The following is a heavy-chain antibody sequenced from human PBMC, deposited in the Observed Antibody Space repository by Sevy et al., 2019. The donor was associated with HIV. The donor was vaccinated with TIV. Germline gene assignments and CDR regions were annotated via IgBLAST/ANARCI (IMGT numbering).Heavy chain of an antibody. CDR3: ARDQHDYDGNLRTGWFDP. V-gene: IGHV3-30-3*01. CDR2: ISYDGSNK. CDR1: GFTFSSYA. D-gene: IGHD4-17*01. Sequence: GGSLRLSCAASGFTFSSYAMHWVRQAPGKALEWVAVISYDGSNKYYADSVKGRFTISRDNSKNTLYLQVKSLRTEDTAVYYCARDQHDYDGNLRTGWFDPWGQGTLVTVSS. J-gene: IGHJ5*02.